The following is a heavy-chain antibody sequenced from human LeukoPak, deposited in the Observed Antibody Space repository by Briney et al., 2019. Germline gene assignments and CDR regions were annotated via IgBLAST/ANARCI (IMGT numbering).Heavy chain of an antibody. CDR1: GFTFSSYA. Sequence: GGSLRLSCAASGFTFSSYAMSWVRQAPGKGLGWVSAISGSGGSTYNADSVKGRFTISRDNSKNTLYLQMNSLRAEDTAVYYCANQAGRYCSSTSCSRAPFQHWGQGTLVTVSS. CDR2: ISGSGGST. J-gene: IGHJ1*01. CDR3: ANQAGRYCSSTSCSRAPFQH. V-gene: IGHV3-23*01. D-gene: IGHD2-2*01.